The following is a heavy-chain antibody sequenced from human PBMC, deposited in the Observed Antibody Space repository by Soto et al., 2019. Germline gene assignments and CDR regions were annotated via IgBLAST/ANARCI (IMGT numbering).Heavy chain of an antibody. D-gene: IGHD2-2*01. J-gene: IGHJ4*02. Sequence: QLQLQASGPGLVKPSETLSLTCTVSGGSISSFSYYWGWIRQPPGKGLEWIGSIYYSGSTHYNPSLKSRVTISVDTPNNQFSLKLSSVPAADTAVYYCACLVVVVVDYWGQGTLFTVSS. CDR1: GGSISSFSYY. CDR2: IYYSGST. V-gene: IGHV4-39*01. CDR3: ACLVVVVVDY.